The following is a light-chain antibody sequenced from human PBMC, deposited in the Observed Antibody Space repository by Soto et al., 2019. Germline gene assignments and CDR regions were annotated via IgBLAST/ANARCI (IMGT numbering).Light chain of an antibody. CDR3: GSYTSTDTPFV. CDR2: EVS. V-gene: IGLV2-14*01. CDR1: STDVGGYNY. J-gene: IGLJ1*01. Sequence: QSALAQPSSVSGSPGQSITISCTGTSTDVGGYNYVSWYQHHPGKGPKLIIYEVSNRPSGVSDRFSGSKPGNKASLIIPNLEAEDESDYYCGSYTSTDTPFVFGTGTKVTVL.